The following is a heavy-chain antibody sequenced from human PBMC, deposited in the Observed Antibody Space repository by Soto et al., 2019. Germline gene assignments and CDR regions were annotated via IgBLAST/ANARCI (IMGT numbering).Heavy chain of an antibody. V-gene: IGHV1-69*01. CDR3: ASTSDSSGYYLGNNWFDP. Sequence: QVQLVQSGAEVKKPGSSVKVSCKASGGTFSSYAISWVRQAPGQGLEWMGGIIPIFGSTNYAQNFQGRVTITADESTSTAYMELSSLRSEDTAVYYCASTSDSSGYYLGNNWFDPWGQGTLVTVSS. D-gene: IGHD3-22*01. CDR2: IIPIFGST. CDR1: GGTFSSYA. J-gene: IGHJ5*02.